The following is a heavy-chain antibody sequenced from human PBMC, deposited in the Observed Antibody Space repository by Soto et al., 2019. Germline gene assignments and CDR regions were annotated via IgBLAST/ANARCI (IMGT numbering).Heavy chain of an antibody. CDR1: GGTFSSYA. CDR3: ARDLMGLNDFSY. Sequence: SVKVSCKASGGTFSSYAISWVRQAPGQGLEWMGGIIPIFGTANYAQKFQGRVTITADESTSTAYMELSSLRSEDTAVYYCARDLMGLNDFSYWGQGTLVTVSS. CDR2: IIPIFGTA. V-gene: IGHV1-69*13. J-gene: IGHJ4*02. D-gene: IGHD3-3*01.